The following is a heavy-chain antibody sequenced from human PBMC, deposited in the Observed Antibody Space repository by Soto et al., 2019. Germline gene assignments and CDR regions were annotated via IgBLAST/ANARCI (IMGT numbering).Heavy chain of an antibody. V-gene: IGHV4-39*01. Sequence: QLQLQESGPGLVKPSETLSLTCTVSGGSISSSTYYWGWIRQPPGKGLEWIGSMYYGGRTYYNPSLKSRVTIPVDTSKSQFSLKLSSVTAADTAVYFCARQIPYYGSGSSNWFDPWGQGTLVTVSS. CDR2: MYYGGRT. J-gene: IGHJ5*02. D-gene: IGHD3-10*01. CDR3: ARQIPYYGSGSSNWFDP. CDR1: GGSISSSTYY.